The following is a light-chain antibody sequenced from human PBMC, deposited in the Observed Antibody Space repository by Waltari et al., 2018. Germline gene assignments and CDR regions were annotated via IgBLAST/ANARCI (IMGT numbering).Light chain of an antibody. J-gene: IGLJ2*01. V-gene: IGLV6-57*03. CDR1: SGGIAHNY. CDR3: QSSDSTDVV. CDR2: EDD. Sequence: NFILTQPPSVSASPGETVTIPCTRRSGGIAHNYVQWYQQRPGSVPITVIFEDDQRPSGVSGRFSGSLDSSSDSASLTISDLRTEDEADYYCQSSDSTDVVFGGVTKLTVL.